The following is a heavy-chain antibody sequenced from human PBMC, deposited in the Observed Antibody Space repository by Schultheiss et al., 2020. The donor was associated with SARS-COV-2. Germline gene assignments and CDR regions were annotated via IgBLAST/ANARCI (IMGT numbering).Heavy chain of an antibody. V-gene: IGHV1-69*13. D-gene: IGHD1-26*01. J-gene: IGHJ4*02. CDR1: GGTFSSYA. CDR3: ARGGVGATTLDY. CDR2: IIPIFGTA. Sequence: SVKVSCKASGGTFSSYAISWVRQAPGQGLEWMGGIIPIFGTANYAQKFQGRVTITADESTSTAYMELSSLRSEDTAVYYCARGGVGATTLDYWGQGTLVTVSS.